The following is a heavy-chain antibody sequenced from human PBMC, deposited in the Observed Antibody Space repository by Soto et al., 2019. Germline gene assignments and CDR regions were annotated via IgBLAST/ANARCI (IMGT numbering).Heavy chain of an antibody. CDR3: ARGVWDCSGGGCSGRLDP. CDR2: VIPLFGTT. D-gene: IGHD2-15*01. V-gene: IGHV1-69*13. CDR1: GGTFSSYA. J-gene: IGHJ5*02. Sequence: GASVKFSCKASGGTFSSYALSWLRHAPGQGLEWMGGVIPLFGTTNYAQRFQDRVTITADGATSTAYMELSSLRSEDTAVYYCARGVWDCSGGGCSGRLDPWGQGTLVTVSS.